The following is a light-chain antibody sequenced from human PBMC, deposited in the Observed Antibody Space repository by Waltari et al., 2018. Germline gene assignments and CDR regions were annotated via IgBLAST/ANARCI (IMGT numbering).Light chain of an antibody. CDR2: DVT. J-gene: IGLJ3*02. CDR3: SSQALDGVVL. Sequence: QSALTQPASVSGSPGQSITISCTGIGSAIDDSDFVSWYQHQPGKAPRVILYDVTNRASGLPHRCSASKSASTASRSIAGLPPADEGDYYCSSQALDGVVLFGGGTQVTV. V-gene: IGLV2-14*03. CDR1: GSAIDDSDF.